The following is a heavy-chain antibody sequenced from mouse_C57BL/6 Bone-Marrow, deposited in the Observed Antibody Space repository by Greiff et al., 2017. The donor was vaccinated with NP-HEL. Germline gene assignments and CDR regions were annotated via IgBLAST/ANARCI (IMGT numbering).Heavy chain of an antibody. D-gene: IGHD1-1*01. J-gene: IGHJ2*01. CDR1: GYSITSGYY. Sequence: VQLKESGPGLVKPSQSLSLTCSVTGYSITSGYYWNWIRQFPGNKLEWMGYISYDGSNNYNPSLKNRISITRDTSKNQFFLKLNSVTTEDTATYYCARDRGITTVVEALDYWGQGTTLTVSS. V-gene: IGHV3-6*01. CDR3: ARDRGITTVVEALDY. CDR2: ISYDGSN.